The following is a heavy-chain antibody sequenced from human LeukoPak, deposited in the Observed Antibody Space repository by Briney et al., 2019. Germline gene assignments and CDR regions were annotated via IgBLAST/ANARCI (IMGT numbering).Heavy chain of an antibody. V-gene: IGHV4-61*01. CDR2: TYYSGST. D-gene: IGHD4-17*01. CDR3: ASYYGDYGFDY. Sequence: SETLSLTCTVSGGSVSSGSYYWSWIRQPPGKGLEWIGYTYYSGSTNYNPSLKSRVTISVDTSKNQFSLKLSSVTAADTAVYYCASYYGDYGFDYWGQGTLVTVSS. J-gene: IGHJ4*02. CDR1: GGSVSSGSYY.